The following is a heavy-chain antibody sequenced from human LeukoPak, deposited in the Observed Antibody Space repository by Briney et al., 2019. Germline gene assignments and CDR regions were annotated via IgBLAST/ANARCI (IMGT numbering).Heavy chain of an antibody. D-gene: IGHD3-22*01. Sequence: GGSLRLSCVASGFTFSNYGMNWVRQAPGKGLEWVSLIYSGGSTYYTDSVKGRFTISRDNSKNTLYLQMNSLRAEDTDVYYCARRAGDYSHPYDYWGQGILVTVSS. J-gene: IGHJ4*02. CDR3: ARRAGDYSHPYDY. V-gene: IGHV3-53*01. CDR2: IYSGGST. CDR1: GFTFSNYG.